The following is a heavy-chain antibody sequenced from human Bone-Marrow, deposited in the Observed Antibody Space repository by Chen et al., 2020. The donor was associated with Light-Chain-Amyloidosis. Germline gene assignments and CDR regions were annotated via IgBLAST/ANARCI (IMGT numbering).Heavy chain of an antibody. D-gene: IGHD4-4*01. V-gene: IGHV1-46*01. J-gene: IGHJ4*02. CDR3: TRTDSNYIFDY. Sequence: QVNLVQSGAEAKKPGASMKISCKASGYTFINYYIHWVRQAPGQGLEWMGAINPNDGNTTYVQKFQGRVSMTMDTSSDTVYMDVTRLTSDDTAMYFCTRTDSNYIFDYWGQGTLVTVSA. CDR1: GYTFINYY. CDR2: INPNDGNT.